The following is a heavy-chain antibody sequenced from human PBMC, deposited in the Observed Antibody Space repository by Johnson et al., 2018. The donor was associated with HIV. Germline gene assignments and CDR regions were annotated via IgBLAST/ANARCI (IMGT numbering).Heavy chain of an antibody. D-gene: IGHD6-13*01. J-gene: IGHJ3*02. CDR2: ISYDGSKK. CDR1: GFSFSNYA. V-gene: IGHV3-30*04. Sequence: QVQLVESGGGVVQPGRSPRLSCAASGFSFSNYAMHWVRQAPGKGLEWVAVISYDGSKKYHADSVKGRFTISRDNSKNTLYLQMNSLRTEDTPVYYCARDLPWSSSWESDAFDIWGQGTMVTVSS. CDR3: ARDLPWSSSWESDAFDI.